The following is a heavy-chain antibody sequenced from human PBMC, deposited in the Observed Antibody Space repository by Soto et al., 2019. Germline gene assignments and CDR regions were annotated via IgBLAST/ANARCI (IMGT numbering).Heavy chain of an antibody. CDR3: ARDPDGYNPLFDY. J-gene: IGHJ4*02. Sequence: PGGSLRLSCAASGFTFSDYYMSWIRQAPGKGLEWDSYISSSGSTIYYADSVKGRFTISRDNAKNSLYLQMNSLRAEDTAVYYCARDPDGYNPLFDYGGQGTLVTVSS. CDR2: ISSSGSTI. D-gene: IGHD5-12*01. CDR1: GFTFSDYY. V-gene: IGHV3-11*01.